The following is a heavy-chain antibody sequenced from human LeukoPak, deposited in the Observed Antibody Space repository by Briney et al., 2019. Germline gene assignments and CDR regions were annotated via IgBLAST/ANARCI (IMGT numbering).Heavy chain of an antibody. CDR1: GDTFSSYA. D-gene: IGHD6-13*01. V-gene: IGHV1-69*01. CDR3: ARAGIAAAGTSSWFDP. CDR2: IIPIFGTA. Sequence: ASVKVSCKASGDTFSSYAISWVRQAPGQGLEWMGGIIPIFGTANYAQKFQGRVTITADASTSTAYMELSSLRSEDTAVYYCARAGIAAAGTSSWFDPWGQGTLVTVAS. J-gene: IGHJ5*02.